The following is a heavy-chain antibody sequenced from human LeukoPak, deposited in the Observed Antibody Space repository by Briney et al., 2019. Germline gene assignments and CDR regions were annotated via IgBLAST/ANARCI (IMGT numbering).Heavy chain of an antibody. J-gene: IGHJ4*02. V-gene: IGHV3-23*01. D-gene: IGHD2-15*01. Sequence: PGGSLRLSCAASGFTFSSYGMSWVRQAPGKGLEWVSNISGSGTGGATYYADSVKGRFAISRDNSKNTLYLQMNSLRAEDTAVYYCAKSGLNRFDYWGQGTLVTVSS. CDR1: GFTFSSYG. CDR2: ISGSGTGGAT. CDR3: AKSGLNRFDY.